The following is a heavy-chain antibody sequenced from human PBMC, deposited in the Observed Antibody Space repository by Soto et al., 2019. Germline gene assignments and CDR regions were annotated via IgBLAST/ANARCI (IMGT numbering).Heavy chain of an antibody. CDR1: GYTFTSYA. Sequence: ASVKVSCKASGYTFTSYAMHWARQAPGQRLEWMGWINAGNGNTKYSQKFQGRVTITRDTSASTAYMELSSLRSEDTAVYYCAVGYCSGGSCHLRYYFDYWGQGTLVTVSS. CDR3: AVGYCSGGSCHLRYYFDY. CDR2: INAGNGNT. V-gene: IGHV1-3*01. D-gene: IGHD2-15*01. J-gene: IGHJ4*02.